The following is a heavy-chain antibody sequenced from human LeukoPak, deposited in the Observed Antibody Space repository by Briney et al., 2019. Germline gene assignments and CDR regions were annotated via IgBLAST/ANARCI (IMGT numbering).Heavy chain of an antibody. CDR3: ARPLIAVAGTLTYGMDV. CDR1: GFTFSDYY. V-gene: IGHV3-30-3*01. Sequence: GGSLRLSCAASGFTFSDYYMSWIRQAPGKGLEWVAVISYDGSNKYYADSVKGRFTISRDNSKNTLYLQMNSLRAEDTAVYYCARPLIAVAGTLTYGMDVWGQGTTVTVSS. J-gene: IGHJ6*02. D-gene: IGHD6-19*01. CDR2: ISYDGSNK.